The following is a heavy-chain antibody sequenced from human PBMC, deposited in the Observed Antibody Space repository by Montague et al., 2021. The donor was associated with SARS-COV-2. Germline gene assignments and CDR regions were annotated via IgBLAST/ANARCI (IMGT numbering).Heavy chain of an antibody. Sequence: CAISGDSVFANRPTSDGFRQSPPSGLQWVGWLYHRSKWYLDYAVAVKGRITINADTSRNQFSLQLNSVTPEDTAVYYCARAPYSSGFYGMDVWGQGTTVTVSS. D-gene: IGHD3-22*01. J-gene: IGHJ6*02. V-gene: IGHV6-1*01. CDR2: LYHRSKWYL. CDR1: GDSVFANRPT. CDR3: ARAPYSSGFYGMDV.